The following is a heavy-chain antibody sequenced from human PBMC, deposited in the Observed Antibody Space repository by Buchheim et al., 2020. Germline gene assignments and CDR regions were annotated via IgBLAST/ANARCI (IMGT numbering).Heavy chain of an antibody. V-gene: IGHV4-4*02. Sequence: QVHLQESGPGLVKPSGTLSLTCVVSGDSIVSSNWWTWVRQSPGKGLEWIGELFHRGNTNYNPSLKSRVSMSVGTSKNQFSLNLSSVTAADTAVYFCTRLNRRGGIDPLSWGQGT. CDR1: GDSIVSSNW. J-gene: IGHJ4*02. CDR3: TRLNRRGGIDPLS. D-gene: IGHD1-14*01. CDR2: LFHRGNT.